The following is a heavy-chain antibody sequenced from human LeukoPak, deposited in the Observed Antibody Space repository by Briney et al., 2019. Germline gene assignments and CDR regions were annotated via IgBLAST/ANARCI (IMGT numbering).Heavy chain of an antibody. J-gene: IGHJ4*02. CDR2: INPNSGGT. Sequence: ASVKVSSKASGYTFTGYYMHWVRQAPGQGLEWMGRINPNSGGTNYAQKFQGRVTMTRDTSISTAYMELSRLRSDDTAVYYCTRGRGYDYFFDYWGQGTLVTVSS. V-gene: IGHV1-2*06. CDR1: GYTFTGYY. D-gene: IGHD5-12*01. CDR3: TRGRGYDYFFDY.